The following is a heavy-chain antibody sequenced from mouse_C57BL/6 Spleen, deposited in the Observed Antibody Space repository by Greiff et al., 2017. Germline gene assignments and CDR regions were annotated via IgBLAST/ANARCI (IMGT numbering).Heavy chain of an antibody. CDR1: GYTFTDYE. V-gene: IGHV1-15*01. D-gene: IGHD1-1*01. CDR3: TAAITTVVATADY. CDR2: IDPETGGT. J-gene: IGHJ2*01. Sequence: QVQLQQSGAELVRPGASVTLSCTASGYTFTDYEMHWVKQTPVHGLEWIGAIDPETGGTAYNQKFKGKAILTADKSSSTAYMELRSLTSEDSAVYYCTAAITTVVATADYWGQGTTLTVSA.